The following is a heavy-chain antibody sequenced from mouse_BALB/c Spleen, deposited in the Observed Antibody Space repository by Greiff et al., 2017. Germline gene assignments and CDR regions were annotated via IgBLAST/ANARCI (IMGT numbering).Heavy chain of an antibody. D-gene: IGHD1-2*01. Sequence: EVQLQQSGAELVKPGASVKLSCTASGFNIKDTYMHWVKQRPEQGLEWIERIDPANGNTKYDPKFQGKATITADTSSNTAYLQLSSLTSEDTAVYYCARSGGYYGYWFAYWGQGTLVTVSA. V-gene: IGHV14-3*02. CDR1: GFNIKDTY. CDR2: IDPANGNT. J-gene: IGHJ3*01. CDR3: ARSGGYYGYWFAY.